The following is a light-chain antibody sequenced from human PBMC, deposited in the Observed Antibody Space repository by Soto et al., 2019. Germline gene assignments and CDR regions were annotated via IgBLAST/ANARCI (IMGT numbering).Light chain of an antibody. CDR2: AAS. Sequence: DIEMTQSPSSVSAPVGDRVIISCRASQDIDKWLAWYQQNPGRAPKLLISAASTMQSGVPSRFSGSGARTEFPLTIQSLQPDDIATYHFHQASSFPHTLGQGTKLEIK. J-gene: IGKJ2*01. CDR1: QDIDKW. V-gene: IGKV1-12*01. CDR3: HQASSFPHT.